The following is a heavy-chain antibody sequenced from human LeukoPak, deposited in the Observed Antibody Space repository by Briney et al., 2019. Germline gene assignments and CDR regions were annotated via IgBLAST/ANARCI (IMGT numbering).Heavy chain of an antibody. J-gene: IGHJ6*02. CDR3: ARGTLGSSYYGMDV. V-gene: IGHV3-23*01. Sequence: GGSLRLSCAASGVTFNTFVMSWVRQAPGKGLEWVSGISGNGGTINYADSAKGRFTISRDNSKNTLSLQMNSLRAEDTAVYYCARGTLGSSYYGMDVWGQGTTVTVSS. CDR2: ISGNGGTI. D-gene: IGHD1-1*01. CDR1: GVTFNTFV.